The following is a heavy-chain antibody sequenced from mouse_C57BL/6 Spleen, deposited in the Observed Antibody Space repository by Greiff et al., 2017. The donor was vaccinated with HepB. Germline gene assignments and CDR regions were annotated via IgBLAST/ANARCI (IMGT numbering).Heavy chain of an antibody. J-gene: IGHJ3*01. D-gene: IGHD2-4*01. CDR3: TRRGYYDYDGFAD. CDR2: LDPDTGGT. CDR1: GYTFTDYE. Sequence: QVQLQHSGAELVRPGASVTLSCKASGYTFTDYEMHWVKQTPVHGLEWIGALDPDTGGTAYNQKFKGKAIRTADKSSRTAYMELRSLTSEDSAVYYCTRRGYYDYDGFADWGQGTRVTVSA. V-gene: IGHV1-15*01.